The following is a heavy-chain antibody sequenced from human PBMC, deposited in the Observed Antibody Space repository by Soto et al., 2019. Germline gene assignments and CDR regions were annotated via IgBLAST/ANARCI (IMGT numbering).Heavy chain of an antibody. CDR2: ITYDGGSE. Sequence: QVQVVESGGGVVQPGRTLRRSCAATGFTLSSCGMHWVRQAPGKGLEWVGVITYDGGSEHYADFVKGRFTISRDSSENTVYLQMNSLRVEDSAVYYCAKEQSNGYYRVVDYWGQGTLVTVSS. CDR1: GFTLSSCG. J-gene: IGHJ4*02. D-gene: IGHD1-26*01. V-gene: IGHV3-30*18. CDR3: AKEQSNGYYRVVDY.